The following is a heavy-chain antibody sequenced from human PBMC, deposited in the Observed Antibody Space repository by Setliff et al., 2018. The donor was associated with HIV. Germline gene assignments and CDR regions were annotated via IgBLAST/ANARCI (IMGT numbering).Heavy chain of an antibody. CDR1: GGSIISSSHY. CDR3: ASRPPLSSGSGFAY. D-gene: IGHD3-10*01. V-gene: IGHV4-39*01. Sequence: TLSLTCTVSGGSIISSSHYWGWIRQPPGKGLEWIGSVHYSGTTYYNPSLKSRVTISIDTSKNQFSLKLTFVTAADTSVYFCASRPPLSSGSGFAYWGQGALVTVSS. CDR2: VHYSGTT. J-gene: IGHJ4*02.